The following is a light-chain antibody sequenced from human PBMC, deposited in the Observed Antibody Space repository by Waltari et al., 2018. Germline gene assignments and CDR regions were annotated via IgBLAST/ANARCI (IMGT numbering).Light chain of an antibody. V-gene: IGKV1-5*03. J-gene: IGKJ2*01. CDR2: KAS. CDR3: QQCHSYS. Sequence: DIQMTQSPSTLSASVGDRVTITCRASQSVRTWLAWYQQKPGKDPKLLSYKASRLESGVPSRFSGSGSGTEFTLTISSLQPDDFATYYCQQCHSYSFGNGTKVEI. CDR1: QSVRTW.